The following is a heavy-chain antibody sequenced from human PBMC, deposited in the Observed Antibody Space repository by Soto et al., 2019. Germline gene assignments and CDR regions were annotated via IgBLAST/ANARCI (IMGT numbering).Heavy chain of an antibody. CDR1: GGSFSGYY. CDR3: ARTPYPRRYCSGGSCSPNYGMDV. J-gene: IGHJ6*02. CDR2: INHSGST. Sequence: QVQLQQWGAGLLKPSETLSLTCAVYGGSFSGYYWSWIRQPPGKGLEWIGEINHSGSTNYNPSLKSRVTISVDTTKNQFSLKLSYVTAADTDVDYCARTPYPRRYCSGGSCSPNYGMDVWGQVNTVNVSS. D-gene: IGHD2-15*01. V-gene: IGHV4-34*01.